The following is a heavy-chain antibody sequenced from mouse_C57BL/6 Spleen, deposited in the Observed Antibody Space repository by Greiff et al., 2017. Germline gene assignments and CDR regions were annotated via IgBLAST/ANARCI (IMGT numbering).Heavy chain of an antibody. CDR1: GYTFTDYN. D-gene: IGHD1-1*01. CDR2: INPNNGGT. Sequence: VQLKESGPELVKPGASVKIPCKASGYTFTDYNMDWVKQSHGKSLEWIGDINPNNGGTIYNQKFKGKATLTVDKSSSTAYMELRSLTSEDTAVYYCARCYGSSYDYAMDYWGQGTSVTVSS. CDR3: ARCYGSSYDYAMDY. J-gene: IGHJ4*01. V-gene: IGHV1-18*01.